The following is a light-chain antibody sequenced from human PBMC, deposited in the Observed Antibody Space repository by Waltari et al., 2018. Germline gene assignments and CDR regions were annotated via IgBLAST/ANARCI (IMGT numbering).Light chain of an antibody. CDR1: QSVSDW. CDR3: LQDYNYPLT. V-gene: IGKV1-5*01. J-gene: IGKJ4*01. CDR2: DVS. Sequence: DIQMTQSPSTLSASVGDRVTITCRASQSVSDWLAWYQQKPGKAPELLIFDVSTLKSGVPSRFSGRGSGTEFTLTISSLQPDDFATYYCLQDYNYPLTFGGGTKVEIK.